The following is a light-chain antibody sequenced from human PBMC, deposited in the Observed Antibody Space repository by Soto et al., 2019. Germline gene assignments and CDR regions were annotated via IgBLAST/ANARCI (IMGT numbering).Light chain of an antibody. J-gene: IGLJ2*01. CDR2: GNS. Sequence: QSVLTQPPSVSGAPGQRVTTSCTGSSSNIGAGYDVHWYQHLPGTAPKLLMYGNSNRPSGVPDRFSGSKSGTSASLAITGLQAEDEADYYCQSYDSSLTAVVFGGGTQLTVL. CDR3: QSYDSSLTAVV. V-gene: IGLV1-40*01. CDR1: SSNIGAGYD.